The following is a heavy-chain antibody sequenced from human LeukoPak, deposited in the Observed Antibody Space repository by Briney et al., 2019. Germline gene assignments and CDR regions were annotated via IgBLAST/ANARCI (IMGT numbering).Heavy chain of an antibody. V-gene: IGHV4-59*01. CDR2: IYYSGST. CDR1: GGSISSYY. J-gene: IGHJ6*02. Sequence: SETLPLTCTVSGGSISSYYWSWIRQPPGKGLEWIGYIYYSGSTNYNPSLKSRVTISVDTSKNQFSLKLSSVTAADTAVYYCAGNWNDGDYYYGMDVWGQGTTVTVSS. D-gene: IGHD1-1*01. CDR3: AGNWNDGDYYYGMDV.